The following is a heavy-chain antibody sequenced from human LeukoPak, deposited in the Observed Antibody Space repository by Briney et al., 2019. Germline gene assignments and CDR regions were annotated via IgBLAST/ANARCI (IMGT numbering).Heavy chain of an antibody. D-gene: IGHD3-22*01. CDR2: IYPGDSDT. J-gene: IGHJ4*02. Sequence: GESPKISCKGSGYSFTSYWIGWVRQMPGKGLEWMGIIYPGDSDTRYSPSFQGQVTISADKSISTAYLQWSSLKASDTAMYYCARRSRGYDSSGYYLDYWGQGTLVTVSS. CDR1: GYSFTSYW. V-gene: IGHV5-51*01. CDR3: ARRSRGYDSSGYYLDY.